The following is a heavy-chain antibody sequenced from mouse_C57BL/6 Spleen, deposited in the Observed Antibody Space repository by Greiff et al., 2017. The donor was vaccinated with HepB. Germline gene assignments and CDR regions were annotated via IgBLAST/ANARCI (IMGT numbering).Heavy chain of an antibody. Sequence: EVQGVESGGGLVQPGGSMKLSCVASGFTFSNYWMNWVRQSPEKGLEWVAQIRLKSDNYATHYAESVKGRFTISRDDSKSSVYLQMNNLRAEDTGIYYCTVRGYYGSPWFAYWGQGTLVTVSA. D-gene: IGHD1-1*01. CDR3: TVRGYYGSPWFAY. CDR2: IRLKSDNYAT. CDR1: GFTFSNYW. J-gene: IGHJ3*01. V-gene: IGHV6-3*01.